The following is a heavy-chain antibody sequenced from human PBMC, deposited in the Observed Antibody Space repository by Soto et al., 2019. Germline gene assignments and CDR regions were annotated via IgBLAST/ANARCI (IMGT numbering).Heavy chain of an antibody. V-gene: IGHV4-59*01. J-gene: IGHJ2*01. CDR3: ARGQYGGHTYWYFDL. CDR1: GGSISSYY. Sequence: QVQLQESGPGLVKPSETLSLTCTVSGGSISSYYWSWIRQPPGKGLEWIGNIYYSGSTNYNPSLKSRVTISVDTSKNQFSLKLSSVTAADTAVYYCARGQYGGHTYWYFDLWGRGTLVTVSS. CDR2: IYYSGST. D-gene: IGHD4-17*01.